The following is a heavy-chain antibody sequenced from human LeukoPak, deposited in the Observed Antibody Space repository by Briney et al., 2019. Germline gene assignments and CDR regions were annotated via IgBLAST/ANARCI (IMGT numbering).Heavy chain of an antibody. CDR1: GFTFSSYA. Sequence: GGSLRLSCAASGFTFSSYAVSWVRQAPGKGLEWVSAISGSGGSTYYADSVKGRFTISRDNSKNTLYLQMNSLRAEDTAVYYCAKDTCSGGSCYSWRGNWFDPWGQGTLVTVSS. J-gene: IGHJ5*02. D-gene: IGHD2-15*01. CDR2: ISGSGGST. V-gene: IGHV3-23*01. CDR3: AKDTCSGGSCYSWRGNWFDP.